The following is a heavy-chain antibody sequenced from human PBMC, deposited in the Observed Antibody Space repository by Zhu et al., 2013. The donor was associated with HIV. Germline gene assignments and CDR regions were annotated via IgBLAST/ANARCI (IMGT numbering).Heavy chain of an antibody. CDR2: ISGYNGNT. V-gene: IGHV1-18*01. Sequence: QVQLVQSGAEVKKPRASVKVSCKASGYTFNSYGINWVRQAPGQGLEWMGWISGYNGNTNYAQKFQGRVTITADESTSTAYMELSSLRSEDTAVYYCARSGYSYDTRLYYYYMDVWGKGTTVTVSS. J-gene: IGHJ6*03. CDR1: GYTFNSYG. D-gene: IGHD5-18*01. CDR3: ARSGYSYDTRLYYYYMDV.